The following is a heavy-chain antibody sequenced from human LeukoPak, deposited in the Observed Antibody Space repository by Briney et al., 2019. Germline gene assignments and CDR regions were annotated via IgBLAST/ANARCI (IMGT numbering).Heavy chain of an antibody. CDR2: IYYSGST. CDR3: ARIRSYYYFDY. CDR1: GGSISSSSYY. J-gene: IGHJ4*02. V-gene: IGHV4-39*01. D-gene: IGHD1-26*01. Sequence: PSETLSLTCTVSGGSISSSSYYWGWIRQPPRKGLEWIGSIYYSGSTYYNPSLKSRVTISVDTSKNQFSLKLSSVTAADTAVYYCARIRSYYYFDYWGQGTLVTVSS.